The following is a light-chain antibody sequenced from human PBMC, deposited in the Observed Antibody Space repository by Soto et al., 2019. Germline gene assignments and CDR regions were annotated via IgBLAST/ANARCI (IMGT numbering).Light chain of an antibody. V-gene: IGKV1-39*01. CDR1: QGISNY. Sequence: DIQMTQSPSSLSASVGDRVTITCRASQGISNYLAWYQHKPGKAPKLLINAASSLERGVPSRFSGGGSGTDFTLNISSLQPDDFATYYCQQNYRATPWTFGQGTKVDIK. CDR3: QQNYRATPWT. J-gene: IGKJ1*01. CDR2: AAS.